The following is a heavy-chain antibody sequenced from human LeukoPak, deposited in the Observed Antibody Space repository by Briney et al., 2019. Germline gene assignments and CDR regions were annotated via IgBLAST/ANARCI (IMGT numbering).Heavy chain of an antibody. CDR1: GYSISSGYY. D-gene: IGHD3-22*01. CDR3: ARHRSLYYYDSREYAFDI. CDR2: IYYSGST. V-gene: IGHV4-38-2*01. J-gene: IGHJ3*02. Sequence: EPSETLSLTCAVSGYSISSGYYWGWIRQPPGKGLEWIGSIYYSGSTYYNPSLKSRVTISVDTSKNQFSLKLSSVTAADTAVYYCARHRSLYYYDSREYAFDIWGQGTMVTVSS.